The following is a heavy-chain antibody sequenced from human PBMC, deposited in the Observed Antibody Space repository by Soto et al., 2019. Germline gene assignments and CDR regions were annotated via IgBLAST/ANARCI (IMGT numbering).Heavy chain of an antibody. Sequence: QVQLVESGGGVVQPGRSLRLSCAASGFTFSSYAMHWVRQAPGKGLEWVAVISYDGSNKYYADSVKGRFTISRDNSKNTLYLKMNSLRAEDTAVYYCARERTTYYDFWSGYSLDRGYYYGMDVWGQGTTVTVSS. V-gene: IGHV3-30-3*01. CDR1: GFTFSSYA. J-gene: IGHJ6*02. D-gene: IGHD3-3*01. CDR3: ARERTTYYDFWSGYSLDRGYYYGMDV. CDR2: ISYDGSNK.